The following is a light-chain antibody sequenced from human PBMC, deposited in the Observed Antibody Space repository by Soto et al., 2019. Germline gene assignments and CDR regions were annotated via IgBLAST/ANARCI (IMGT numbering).Light chain of an antibody. CDR1: QSVSSY. CDR2: DAS. Sequence: EIVLTQSPATLSLSPGERATLSCRTSQSVSSYFAWYQQKPCPAPRLLIYDASNRATGIPARFIGSGSGTDFTLTIISLEPEDFAVYYCQQRSNWPITFGQGTRLQIK. CDR3: QQRSNWPIT. V-gene: IGKV3-11*01. J-gene: IGKJ5*01.